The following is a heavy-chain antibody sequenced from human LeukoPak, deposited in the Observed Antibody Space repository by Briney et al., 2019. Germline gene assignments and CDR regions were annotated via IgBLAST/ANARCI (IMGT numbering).Heavy chain of an antibody. CDR3: ARDKTERYYDYVWGSYRLNWFDP. V-gene: IGHV3-7*01. D-gene: IGHD3-16*02. CDR1: GFTFSSYW. Sequence: PGGSLRLSCAASGFTFSSYWMSWVRQAPGKGLEWVANIKQDGSEKYYVDSVKGRFTISRDNAKNSLYLQMNSLRAEDTAVYYCARDKTERYYDYVWGSYRLNWFDPWGQGTLVTVSS. CDR2: IKQDGSEK. J-gene: IGHJ5*02.